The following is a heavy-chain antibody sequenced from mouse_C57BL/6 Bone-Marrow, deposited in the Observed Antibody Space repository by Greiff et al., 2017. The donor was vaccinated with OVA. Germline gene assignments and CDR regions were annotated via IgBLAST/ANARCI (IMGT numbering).Heavy chain of an antibody. V-gene: IGHV1-69*01. CDR1: GYTFTSYW. D-gene: IGHD2-4*01. CDR2: IDPSDSYT. Sequence: VQLQQPGAELVMPGASVKLSCKASGYTFTSYWMHWVKQRPGQGLEWIGEIDPSDSYTNYNQKFKGKSTLTVDKSSSTAYMQLRSLTSEDSAVYYCASDVGDYDGGGFDYWGQGTTLTVSS. CDR3: ASDVGDYDGGGFDY. J-gene: IGHJ2*01.